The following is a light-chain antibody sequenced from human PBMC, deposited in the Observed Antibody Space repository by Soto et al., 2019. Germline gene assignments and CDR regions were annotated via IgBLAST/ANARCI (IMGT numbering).Light chain of an antibody. CDR3: AAWDDNLNGYV. Sequence: QSVLTQPPSASGAPGQRVTISCSGSSSNIETNTVNWYQQLPGTAPKLLIYSNNQRPSGVPDRFSGSKSGTSASLAISGLQSEDAADYYCAAWDDNLNGYVFGTGTKLTVL. CDR1: SSNIETNT. J-gene: IGLJ1*01. V-gene: IGLV1-44*01. CDR2: SNN.